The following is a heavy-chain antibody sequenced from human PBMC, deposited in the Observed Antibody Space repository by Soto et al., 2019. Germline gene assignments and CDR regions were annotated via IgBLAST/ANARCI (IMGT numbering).Heavy chain of an antibody. CDR2: ISPLFSTT. CDR1: GDLFNNHA. D-gene: IGHD6-13*01. Sequence: QVQLVQSGAEVKEPGSSVKVSCKASGDLFNNHAFNWVRQAPGQGLEWMGRISPLFSTTNYAQKFQGRVTICADELTTIVYLEVNNLESDDTAMYYCAAYSAIAAAGYFKFWGQGTLVTVSP. J-gene: IGHJ4*02. V-gene: IGHV1-69*01. CDR3: AAYSAIAAAGYFKF.